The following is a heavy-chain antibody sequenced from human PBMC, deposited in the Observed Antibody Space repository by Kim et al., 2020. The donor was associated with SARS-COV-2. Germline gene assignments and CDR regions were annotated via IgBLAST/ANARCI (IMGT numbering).Heavy chain of an antibody. Sequence: LKSRVTIAVDTSKNQFSLKLSSVTAADTAVYYCASVRRDFWSGYYDWFDPWGQGTLVTVSS. D-gene: IGHD3-3*01. CDR3: ASVRRDFWSGYYDWFDP. V-gene: IGHV4-34*01. J-gene: IGHJ5*02.